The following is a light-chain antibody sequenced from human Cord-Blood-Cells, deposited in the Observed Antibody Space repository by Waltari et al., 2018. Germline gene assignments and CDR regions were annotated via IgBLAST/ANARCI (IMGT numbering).Light chain of an antibody. V-gene: IGLV2-14*01. J-gene: IGLJ2*01. CDR3: SSYTSSSTLV. CDR2: DVS. CDR1: SSDVGGYNY. Sequence: QSALTQPASLSGSPGQSITIPCTGTSSDVGGYNYVSWYQQHPGKAPKLMIYDVSKRPSGVSNRFSGSKSGNTASLTISGLQAEDEADYYCSSYTSSSTLVFGGGTKLTVL.